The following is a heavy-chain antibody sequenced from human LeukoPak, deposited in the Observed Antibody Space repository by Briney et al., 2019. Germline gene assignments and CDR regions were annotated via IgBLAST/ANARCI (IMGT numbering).Heavy chain of an antibody. CDR3: ASEREYCSSTSCHYYFDY. V-gene: IGHV3-7*01. CDR2: IKQDGSEK. Sequence: GGSLRLSCAASGFTFSSYWMSWVRQAPGKGLEWVANIKQDGSEKYYVDSVKGRFTISRDNAKNSLYLQMNSLRAEDTAVYYCASEREYCSSTSCHYYFDYWGQGTLVTVSP. J-gene: IGHJ4*02. CDR1: GFTFSSYW. D-gene: IGHD2-2*01.